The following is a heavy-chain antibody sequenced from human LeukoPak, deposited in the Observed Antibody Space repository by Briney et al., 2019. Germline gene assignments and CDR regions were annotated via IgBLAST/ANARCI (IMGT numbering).Heavy chain of an antibody. J-gene: IGHJ4*02. CDR3: AKTSGSGSYYYGYFDY. D-gene: IGHD3-10*01. V-gene: IGHV3-20*04. Sequence: GGSLRLSCAASGFTFDDYGMSWVRQAPGKGLEWVSGIKWNGGSTGYADSVKGRFTISRDNAKNSLYLQMNSLRAEDTALYYCAKTSGSGSYYYGYFDYWGQGTLVTVSS. CDR1: GFTFDDYG. CDR2: IKWNGGST.